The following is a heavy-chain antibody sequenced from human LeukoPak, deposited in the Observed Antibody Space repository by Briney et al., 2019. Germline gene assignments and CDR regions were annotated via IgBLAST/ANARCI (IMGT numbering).Heavy chain of an antibody. V-gene: IGHV4-39*07. D-gene: IGHD4-11*01. CDR3: ARLSKKVTRGFDY. Sequence: PSETLSLTCTVSGGSISSSSYYWGWIRQPPGKGLEWIGEINHSGSTNYNPSLKSRVTISVDTSKNQFSLKLSSVTAADTAVYYCARLSKKVTRGFDYWGQGTLVTVSS. J-gene: IGHJ4*02. CDR1: GGSISSSSYY. CDR2: INHSGST.